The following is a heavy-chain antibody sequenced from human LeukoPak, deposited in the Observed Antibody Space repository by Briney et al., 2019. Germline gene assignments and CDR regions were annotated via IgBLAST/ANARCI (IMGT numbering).Heavy chain of an antibody. CDR1: GFTSGSHA. Sequence: GGSLGLSCEASGFTSGSHAMYWVRQAPGKGLEWVAGIFGSGGSPHYADPVKGRFTISRDNSRNTVYLQINSLRAEDTAVYYCGKTTVGYSSGQKPAWPVDYWGQGTLVTVSS. J-gene: IGHJ4*02. D-gene: IGHD5-18*01. V-gene: IGHV3-23*01. CDR3: GKTTVGYSSGQKPAWPVDY. CDR2: IFGSGGSP.